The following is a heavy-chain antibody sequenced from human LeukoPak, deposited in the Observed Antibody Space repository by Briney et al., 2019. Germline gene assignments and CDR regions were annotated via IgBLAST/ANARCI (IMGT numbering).Heavy chain of an antibody. CDR3: ARVMERPAGYFDY. CDR2: IYPGDSDT. V-gene: IGHV5-51*01. Sequence: GESLKISCKGSGYSFTSYWIGWVRQMPGKGLEWMGIIYPGDSDTRYSPSFQGQVTISADKSNSTAYLQWSSLKASDTAMYYCARVMERPAGYFDYWGQGTLVTVSS. J-gene: IGHJ4*02. D-gene: IGHD3-16*01. CDR1: GYSFTSYW.